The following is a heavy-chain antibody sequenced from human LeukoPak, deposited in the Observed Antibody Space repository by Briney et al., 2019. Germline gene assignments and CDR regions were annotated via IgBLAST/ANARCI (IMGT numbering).Heavy chain of an antibody. V-gene: IGHV5-51*01. D-gene: IGHD6-13*01. CDR2: IYPGDSDT. CDR3: ARLEEDSSSWYYFDY. J-gene: IGHJ4*02. Sequence: GKSLKISCKGSGYSFTSYWIGWVRQMPGKGLEWMGIIYPGDSDTRYSPSFQGQVTISADKSISTAYLQWSSLKASDTAMYYCARLEEDSSSWYYFDYWGQGALVTVSS. CDR1: GYSFTSYW.